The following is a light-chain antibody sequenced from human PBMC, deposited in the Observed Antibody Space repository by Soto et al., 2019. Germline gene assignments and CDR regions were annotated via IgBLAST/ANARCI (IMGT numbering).Light chain of an antibody. CDR3: QEYDGAPPIT. CDR2: DAS. CDR1: QSVRSER. V-gene: IGKV3-20*01. Sequence: EIVLTQSPDTLSLSPGERATLSYRASQSVRSERLAWYQQKRGQAPTLLIFDASSRASGTPERFSGSGSGTDFTLTISRLEPEDFAVYYCQEYDGAPPITFGLGTRLEIK. J-gene: IGKJ5*01.